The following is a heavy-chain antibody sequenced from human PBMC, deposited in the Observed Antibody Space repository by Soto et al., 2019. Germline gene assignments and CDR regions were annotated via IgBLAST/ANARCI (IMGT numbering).Heavy chain of an antibody. V-gene: IGHV4-30-4*01. CDR1: GGSISSGDYY. J-gene: IGHJ4*02. CDR2: IYYSGFT. Sequence: QVQLQESGPGLVKPSQTLSLTCTVSGGSISSGDYYWSWIRQPPGKGLEWIGYIYYSGFTYYNPSLNSRLTMSVDTSKNQFSLKLSSVSAAYTAVYYCARSDNYVPFDHWGQGTLVTVSS. D-gene: IGHD4-4*01. CDR3: ARSDNYVPFDH.